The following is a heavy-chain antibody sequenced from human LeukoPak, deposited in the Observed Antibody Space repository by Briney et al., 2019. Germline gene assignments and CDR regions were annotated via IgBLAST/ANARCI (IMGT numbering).Heavy chain of an antibody. D-gene: IGHD4-23*01. CDR2: ISTSGATI. Sequence: GGSLRLSCAASGFLFSSFEMNWVRQAPGRGLEWVSYISTSGATIYYADSVQGRFTISRDNAKNSLYLQMNSLRAEDTAVYYCARDSYYGGTQDYWGQGTLVTVSS. V-gene: IGHV3-48*03. J-gene: IGHJ4*02. CDR3: ARDSYYGGTQDY. CDR1: GFLFSSFE.